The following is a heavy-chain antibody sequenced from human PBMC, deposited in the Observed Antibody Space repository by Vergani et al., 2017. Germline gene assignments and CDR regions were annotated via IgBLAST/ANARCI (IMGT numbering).Heavy chain of an antibody. J-gene: IGHJ6*02. D-gene: IGHD3-10*01. Sequence: EVQLVESGGGLVKRGGSLRLSCAASGFTFSSYSMNWVRQAPGKGLEWVSSISSSSSYIHYSDSLKGRFTISRDNAKSSLYLQMNSLRAEDTGVYYCARDRYYLGSGRYPYFYYDGLDVWGQGTAVTVSS. V-gene: IGHV3-21*01. CDR3: ARDRYYLGSGRYPYFYYDGLDV. CDR2: ISSSSSYI. CDR1: GFTFSSYS.